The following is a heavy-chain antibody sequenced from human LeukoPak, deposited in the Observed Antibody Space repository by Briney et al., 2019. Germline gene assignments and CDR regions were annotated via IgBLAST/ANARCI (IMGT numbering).Heavy chain of an antibody. CDR3: AQTNIVVVPAALNY. D-gene: IGHD2-2*01. CDR2: ISAYNGNT. J-gene: IGHJ4*02. Sequence: GASVKVSCKASGYTFTSYGISWVRQAPGQGLEWMGWISAYNGNTNYAQKLQGRVTMTTDTSTSTAYMELRSLRSDDTAVYYCAQTNIVVVPAALNYWGQGTLVTVSS. CDR1: GYTFTSYG. V-gene: IGHV1-18*01.